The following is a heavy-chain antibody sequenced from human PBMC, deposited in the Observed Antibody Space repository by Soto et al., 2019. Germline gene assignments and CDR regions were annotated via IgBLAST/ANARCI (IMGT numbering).Heavy chain of an antibody. CDR3: ASDRSSGWDQGYGMDV. J-gene: IGHJ6*02. CDR1: GGSISTYY. Sequence: PSETLSLTCTVSGGSISTYYWSWIRQPPGKGLEWIGYIYYSGSTSYNPSLKSRVTISVDTSKNQFSLKLRSVTAADTAVYYCASDRSSGWDQGYGMDVWGQGTTVTDS. CDR2: IYYSGST. D-gene: IGHD6-19*01. V-gene: IGHV4-59*01.